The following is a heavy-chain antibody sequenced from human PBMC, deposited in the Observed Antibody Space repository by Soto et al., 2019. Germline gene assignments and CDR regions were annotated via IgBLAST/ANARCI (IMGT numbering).Heavy chain of an antibody. V-gene: IGHV3-72*01. CDR1: GFIFSDQY. CDR3: ARDLAGAPYVDL. D-gene: IGHD1-26*01. Sequence: EGQLVESGGGLVQPGGSLRLSCAASGFIFSDQYMDWVRQAPGKGLEWVGRIRNKANSYTRESAASVKGRFTISRDDSKNSLYLQMNSLKTEDTALYYCARDLAGAPYVDLWGRGTLVTVSS. J-gene: IGHJ2*01. CDR2: IRNKANSYTR.